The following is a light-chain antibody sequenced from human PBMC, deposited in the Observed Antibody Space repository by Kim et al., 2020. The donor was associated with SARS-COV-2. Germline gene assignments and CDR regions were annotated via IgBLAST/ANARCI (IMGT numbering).Light chain of an antibody. CDR2: WAS. V-gene: IGKV4-1*01. Sequence: DIVMTQSPDSLTVSLGERATINCKSSQSLFYISNNKNYLAWYQQKPGQPPKLLINWASIRESGVPDRFSGSGSGTDFTLTISSLQAEDVAVYYCQQSYSVPITFGQGTRLEIK. CDR3: QQSYSVPIT. CDR1: QSLFYISNNKNY. J-gene: IGKJ5*01.